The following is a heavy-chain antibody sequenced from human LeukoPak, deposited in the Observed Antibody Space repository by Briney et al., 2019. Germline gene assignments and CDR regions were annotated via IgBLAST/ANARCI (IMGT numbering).Heavy chain of an antibody. CDR3: ARAVSGYSSGWLPDY. J-gene: IGHJ4*02. Sequence: ASVKVSCKASGYTFTGYYMHWVRQAPGQGLEWMGWTNPNSGGTNYAQKFQGWVTMTRDTSISTAYMELSRLRSDDTAVYYCARAVSGYSSGWLPDYWGQGTLVTVSS. V-gene: IGHV1-2*04. CDR1: GYTFTGYY. D-gene: IGHD6-19*01. CDR2: TNPNSGGT.